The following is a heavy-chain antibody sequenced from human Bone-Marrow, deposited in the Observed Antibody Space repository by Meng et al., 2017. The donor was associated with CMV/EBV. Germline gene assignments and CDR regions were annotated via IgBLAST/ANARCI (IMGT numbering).Heavy chain of an antibody. CDR3: AGGGDYDNWFDP. J-gene: IGHJ5*02. V-gene: IGHV1-2*02. CDR2: INPNSGGT. Sequence: ASVKVSCKASGYTFTDYFIHWVRQAPGQGLEWMGWINPNSGGTNFAQKFQGRVTMTSDTSVSTAYMELSRLRSDDTAVYYCAGGGDYDNWFDPWGQGTLVTVSS. D-gene: IGHD4-17*01. CDR1: GYTFTDYF.